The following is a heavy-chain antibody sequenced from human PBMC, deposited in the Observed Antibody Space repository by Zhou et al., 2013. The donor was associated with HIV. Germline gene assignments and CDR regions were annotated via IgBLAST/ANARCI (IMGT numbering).Heavy chain of an antibody. CDR2: INPKSGGT. J-gene: IGHJ4*02. CDR1: GGTFSSYA. Sequence: QVQLVQSGAEVKKPGSSVKVSCKVSGGTFSSYAINWVRQAPGQGLEWMGWINPKSGGTNYAQDFQGRLTMTRDTSITTVYMELKRLTSEDTAMYFCARSHKWLQLRYQGNFDYWGQGNSGHRLL. CDR3: ARSHKWLQLRYQGNFDY. D-gene: IGHD5-12*01. V-gene: IGHV1-2*02.